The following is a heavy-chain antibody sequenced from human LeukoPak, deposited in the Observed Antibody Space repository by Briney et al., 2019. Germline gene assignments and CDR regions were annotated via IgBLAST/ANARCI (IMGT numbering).Heavy chain of an antibody. V-gene: IGHV4-59*01. D-gene: IGHD2-15*01. J-gene: IGHJ1*01. CDR3: AKKAPYSPGSSKD. Sequence: SETLSLTCTVSGCSITSYYWTWIRQPPGKGLEWIGYIYHSGTTNYNPALKSRVTISVDTSKNQFSLKLSSVTAADPAVYYCAKKAPYSPGSSKDWGQGTLVTVSS. CDR2: IYHSGTT. CDR1: GCSITSYY.